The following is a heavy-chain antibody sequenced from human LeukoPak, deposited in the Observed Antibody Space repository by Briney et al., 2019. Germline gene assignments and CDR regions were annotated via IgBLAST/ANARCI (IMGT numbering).Heavy chain of an antibody. J-gene: IGHJ6*03. CDR1: GFTFSSYE. CDR3: ARDTKPLGYYYYYYWTS. CDR2: ISSSGSTI. Sequence: GGSLRLSCAASGFTFSSYEMNWVRQAPGKGLEWVSYISSSGSTIYYADSVKGRFTISRDNAKNSLYLQMNSLKAEDTAVYYCARDTKPLGYYYYYYWTSGAKGPRSPSP. V-gene: IGHV3-48*03. D-gene: IGHD2-8*01.